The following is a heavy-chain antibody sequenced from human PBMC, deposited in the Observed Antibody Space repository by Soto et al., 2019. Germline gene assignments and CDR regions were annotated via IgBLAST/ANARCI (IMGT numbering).Heavy chain of an antibody. J-gene: IGHJ4*02. CDR3: AKDLSSYCSGGSCYSSFDY. V-gene: IGHV3-30*18. CDR2: ISYDGSNK. D-gene: IGHD2-15*01. Sequence: QAQLVESGGGVVQPGRSLRLSCAASGFTFSSYGMHWVRQAPGKGLEWVAVISYDGSNKYYADSVKGRFTISRDNSKNTLYLQMNSLRAEDTAVYYCAKDLSSYCSGGSCYSSFDYWGQGTLVTVSS. CDR1: GFTFSSYG.